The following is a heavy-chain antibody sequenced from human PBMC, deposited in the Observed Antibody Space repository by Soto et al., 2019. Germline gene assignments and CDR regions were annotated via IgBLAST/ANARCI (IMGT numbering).Heavy chain of an antibody. CDR1: CSSISRQY. D-gene: IGHD3-3*01. V-gene: IGHV4-59*11. CDR3: ARDMGLQYVTGYSDFWPGENNSVDI. CDR2: VYYSGGT. J-gene: IGHJ5*02. Sequence: XETLCLTGTVSCSSISRQYWSWLRQPPGRGLEWIGYVYYSGGTNYNPSLKSRVTISIATSRNQSSLELRSVTAAETAVYYCARDMGLQYVTGYSDFWPGENNSVDISGQGTLVTVS.